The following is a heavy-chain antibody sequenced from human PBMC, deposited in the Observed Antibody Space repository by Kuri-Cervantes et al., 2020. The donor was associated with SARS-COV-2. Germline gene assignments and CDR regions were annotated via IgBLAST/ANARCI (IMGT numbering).Heavy chain of an antibody. D-gene: IGHD2-2*01. CDR1: GFTFSDYY. V-gene: IGHV3-11*01. CDR3: ARVLTNRIQGADIVVVPAAPFDY. CDR2: ISSSGSTI. J-gene: IGHJ4*02. Sequence: LSLTCAASGFTFSDYYMSWIRQAPGKGLEWVSYISSSGSTIYYADSVKGRFTISRDNAKNSLYLQMNSLRAEDTAVYYCARVLTNRIQGADIVVVPAAPFDYWGQGTLVTVSS.